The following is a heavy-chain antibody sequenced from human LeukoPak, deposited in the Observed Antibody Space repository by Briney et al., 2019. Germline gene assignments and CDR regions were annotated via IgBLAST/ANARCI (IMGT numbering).Heavy chain of an antibody. J-gene: IGHJ4*02. V-gene: IGHV3-66*01. Sequence: GGSLRLSCAASGFTVSSNYMSWVRQAPGKGLEWVSVIYSGGSTYYADSVKGRFTISRDNSKNTLYLQMNSLRAEDTAVYYCARGGVNYSSGWEYLLDYWGQGTLVTVSS. CDR3: ARGGVNYSSGWEYLLDY. D-gene: IGHD6-19*01. CDR2: IYSGGST. CDR1: GFTVSSNY.